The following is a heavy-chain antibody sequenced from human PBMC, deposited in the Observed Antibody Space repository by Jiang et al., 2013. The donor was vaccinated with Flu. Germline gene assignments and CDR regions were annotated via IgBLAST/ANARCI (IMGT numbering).Heavy chain of an antibody. J-gene: IGHJ6*02. CDR3: TRLREGDRYDYYGMDV. D-gene: IGHD1-26*01. V-gene: IGHV3-73*02. CDR2: IRSKADSYAT. Sequence: QLVESGGGLVQPGGSLKLSCAASGFTFSGSAMHWVRQASGKGLEWVGRIRSKADSYATAYTASVKGRFTISRDDSKSTAYLQMNSLKTEDTAVYYCTRLREGDRYDYYGMDVWGQGTTVTVSS. CDR1: GFTFSGSA.